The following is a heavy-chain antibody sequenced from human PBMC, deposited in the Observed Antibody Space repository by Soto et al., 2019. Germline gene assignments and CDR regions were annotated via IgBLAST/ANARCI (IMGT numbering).Heavy chain of an antibody. V-gene: IGHV4-4*07. J-gene: IGHJ5*02. Sequence: SETLSLTCTVSGASISSYFWTWIRQPAGKGLDWIGRISTSGTTNYNPSLKSRVTMSVDTSKNHFSLNLSSVTAADTAVYYCAREAGPDRWFDPWGQGTLVTVS. D-gene: IGHD6-19*01. CDR2: ISTSGTT. CDR1: GASISSYF. CDR3: AREAGPDRWFDP.